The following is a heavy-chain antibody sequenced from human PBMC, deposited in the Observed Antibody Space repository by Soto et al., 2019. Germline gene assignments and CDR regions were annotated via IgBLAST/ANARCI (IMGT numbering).Heavy chain of an antibody. CDR1: GGSISSSSYY. D-gene: IGHD5-12*01. CDR2: IYYSGST. J-gene: IGHJ6*02. V-gene: IGHV4-39*01. Sequence: PSATLSITCTVSGGSISSSSYYWGWIRQPPGKGLEWIGSIYYSGSTYYNPSLKSRVTISVDTSKNQFSLKLSSVTAADTAVYYCARRIVATVTYYYYYYGMDVWGQGTTVTVSS. CDR3: ARRIVATVTYYYYYYGMDV.